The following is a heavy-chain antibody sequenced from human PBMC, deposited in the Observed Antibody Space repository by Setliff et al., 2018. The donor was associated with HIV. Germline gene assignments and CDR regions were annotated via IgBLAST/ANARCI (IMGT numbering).Heavy chain of an antibody. V-gene: IGHV3-53*05. D-gene: IGHD6-25*01. Sequence: PGESLKISCTASGFSVSDNYMSWVRQAPGKGLEWVSVIYSDGSTYHADSVKGRFTLSRDNSKNTVYLQVGSQRPDDTAMYYCARSRPYNSALDYWGQGTLVTVSS. CDR2: IYSDGST. CDR3: ARSRPYNSALDY. CDR1: GFSVSDNY. J-gene: IGHJ4*02.